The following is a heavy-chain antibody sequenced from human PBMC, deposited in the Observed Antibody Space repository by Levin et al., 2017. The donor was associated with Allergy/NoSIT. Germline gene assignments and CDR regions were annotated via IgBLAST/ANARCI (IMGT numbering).Heavy chain of an antibody. CDR3: ASPPSSSWFYFAY. Sequence: PSETLSLTCTVSRGSVSSSSYCWAWIRQTPGKGLEWIATIYSTGRTYFNPSLKSRVTISTDTSKNEFSLKMNSVTAADTAVYYCASPPSSSWFYFAYWGQGSLVTVSS. V-gene: IGHV4-39*01. CDR1: RGSVSSSSYC. CDR2: IYSTGRT. J-gene: IGHJ4*02. D-gene: IGHD6-13*01.